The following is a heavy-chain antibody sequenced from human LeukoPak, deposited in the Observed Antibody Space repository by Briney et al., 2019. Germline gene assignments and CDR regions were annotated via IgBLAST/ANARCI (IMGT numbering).Heavy chain of an antibody. CDR1: GYTFTGYY. CDR2: INPNSGGT. J-gene: IGHJ5*02. CDR3: ASGGGNYDFWSGYYSSRDWFDP. D-gene: IGHD3-3*01. V-gene: IGHV1-2*02. Sequence: ASVTVSCKASGYTFTGYYMHWVRQAPGQGLEWMGWINPNSGGTNYAQKFQGRVTMTRDTSISTAYMELSRLRSDDTAVYYCASGGGNYDFWSGYYSSRDWFDPWGQGTLVTVSS.